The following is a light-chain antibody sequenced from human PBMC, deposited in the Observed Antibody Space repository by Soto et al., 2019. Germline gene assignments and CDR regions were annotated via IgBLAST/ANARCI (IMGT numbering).Light chain of an antibody. CDR3: GTWDTSLPACV. Sequence: QSVLTQPPSVSAAPGQRVTISCSGSASNIRNNSVSWYQQLPGAAPKLLIYDDNNRPSGNTDRFSGSKSGTSATLGITGLQTGDEADYYCGTWDTSLPACVFGPGTKVTVL. V-gene: IGLV1-51*01. CDR1: ASNIRNNS. CDR2: DDN. J-gene: IGLJ1*01.